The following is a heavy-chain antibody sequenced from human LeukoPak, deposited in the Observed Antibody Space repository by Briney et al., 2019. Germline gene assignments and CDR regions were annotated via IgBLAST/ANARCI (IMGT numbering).Heavy chain of an antibody. D-gene: IGHD5-24*01. CDR1: GGSFSGYY. V-gene: IGHV4-34*01. J-gene: IGHJ5*02. CDR3: AGPVEMATT. CDR2: INHSGST. Sequence: PSETLSLTCAVYGGSFSGYYWSWIRQPPGKGLEWIGEINHSGSTNYNPSLKSRVTISVDTSKNQFSLKLSSVTAADTAVYYCAGPVEMATTWGQGTLVTVSS.